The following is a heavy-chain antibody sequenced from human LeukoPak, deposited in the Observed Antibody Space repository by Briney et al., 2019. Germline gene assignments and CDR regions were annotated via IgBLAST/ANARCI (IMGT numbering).Heavy chain of an antibody. D-gene: IGHD2-2*01. CDR1: GYTFTIYA. V-gene: IGHV7-4-1*02. J-gene: IGHJ4*02. Sequence: ASVTVSCKASGYTFTIYAMNWVRQAPGQGREWMGWINTNTGNPTYAQGFTGGFVFSLDTSVNKAYLQIRSLKEGDTAVYYCARQGPGYCGGTSCYGVAYWGQGTLVTVSS. CDR3: ARQGPGYCGGTSCYGVAY. CDR2: INTNTGNP.